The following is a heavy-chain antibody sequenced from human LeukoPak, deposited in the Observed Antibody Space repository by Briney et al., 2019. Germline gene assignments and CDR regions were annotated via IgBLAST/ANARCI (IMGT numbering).Heavy chain of an antibody. J-gene: IGHJ4*02. CDR1: GYSFTSYW. CDR3: ARHETGPYFDY. Sequence: GGSLKISCKGSGYSFTSYWIGWVRQMPGKGLERMGIIYPGDSDTRYSPSFQGQVTISADKSISTAYLQWSSLKASDTAIYYCARHETGPYFDYWGQGTLVTVSS. CDR2: IYPGDSDT. V-gene: IGHV5-51*01. D-gene: IGHD1-1*01.